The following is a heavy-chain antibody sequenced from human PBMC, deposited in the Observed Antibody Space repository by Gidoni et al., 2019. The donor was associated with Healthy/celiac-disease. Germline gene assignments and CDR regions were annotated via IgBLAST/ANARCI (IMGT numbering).Heavy chain of an antibody. Sequence: EVQLVESGGGLVKPGGSLRLSCAASGFTFSSYNMNWVRQAPGKGLEWVSSISSSSSYIYYADSVKGRFTISRDNAKNSLYLQMNSLRAEDTAVYYCAGVLPGLFDYWGQGTLVTVSS. D-gene: IGHD5-12*01. CDR1: GFTFSSYN. CDR3: AGVLPGLFDY. CDR2: ISSSSSYI. V-gene: IGHV3-21*01. J-gene: IGHJ4*02.